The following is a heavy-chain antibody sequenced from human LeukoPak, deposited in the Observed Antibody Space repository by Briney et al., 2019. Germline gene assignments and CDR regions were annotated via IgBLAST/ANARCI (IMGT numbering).Heavy chain of an antibody. CDR2: IIPIVGLL. V-gene: IGHV1-69*04. D-gene: IGHD1-26*01. CDR1: GGTFTSYG. Sequence: GASVKVSCKASGGTFTSYGINWVRQAPGLGLEWMGRIIPIVGLLNYAQRFQGRVTITADNSTNIAYMELSSLRSEDTAVYYCARGGSYYFYNGMDVWGQGTTVTVSS. J-gene: IGHJ6*02. CDR3: ARGGSYYFYNGMDV.